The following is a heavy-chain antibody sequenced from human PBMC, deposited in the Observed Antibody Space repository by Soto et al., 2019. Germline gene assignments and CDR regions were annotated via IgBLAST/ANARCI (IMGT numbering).Heavy chain of an antibody. CDR1: GGSISSSNW. V-gene: IGHV4-4*02. CDR2: IYHSGST. D-gene: IGHD3-10*01. CDR3: ARVRMVQGPRGGDWFDP. Sequence: SETLSLTCAVSGGSISSSNWWSWVRQPPGKGLEWIGEIYHSGSTNYNPSLKSRVTISVDKSKNQFSLKLSSVTAADTAVYYCARVRMVQGPRGGDWFDPWGQGTLVTVSS. J-gene: IGHJ5*02.